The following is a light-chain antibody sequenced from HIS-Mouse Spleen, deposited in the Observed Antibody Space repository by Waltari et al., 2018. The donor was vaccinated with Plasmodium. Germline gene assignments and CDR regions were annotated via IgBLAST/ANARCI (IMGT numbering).Light chain of an antibody. Sequence: AIQMTPSPSSLSASVGDRVTITCRASQGIRNDLGWYQQKPGKAPKLLISASSKLQSGVPSRFSGSGSGTDFTPTNSSLQPEDFATYYWLQDYNYPYTFGQGTKLEIK. J-gene: IGKJ2*01. CDR2: ASS. CDR3: LQDYNYPYT. V-gene: IGKV1-6*01. CDR1: QGIRND.